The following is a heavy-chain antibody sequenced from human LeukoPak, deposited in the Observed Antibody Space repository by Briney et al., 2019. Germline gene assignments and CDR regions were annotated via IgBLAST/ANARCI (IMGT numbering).Heavy chain of an antibody. CDR2: MYYSGST. D-gene: IGHD3-16*01. CDR1: GGSISGSPYY. CDR3: ARQIYDYVWGY. J-gene: IGHJ4*02. Sequence: SETLSLTCTVSGGSISGSPYYWGWIRQPPGKGLEWIGSMYYSGSTYYNPSLKSRVTISVDTSKKQFSLKLSSVTAADTAAYYCARQIYDYVWGYWGQGTLVTVSS. V-gene: IGHV4-39*01.